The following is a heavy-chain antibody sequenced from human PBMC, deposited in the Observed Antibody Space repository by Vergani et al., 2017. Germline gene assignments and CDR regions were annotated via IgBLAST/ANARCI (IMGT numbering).Heavy chain of an antibody. J-gene: IGHJ4*02. CDR1: GFTLSHYD. Sequence: QVQLVESGGGVVQRVGSLRLSCATSGFTLSHYDMQWIRQGPGKGLEFVAFIQFDGSNQYYADSVKGRFTLSRDFSKNTLYLQMNSLRTDDTATYYCAKHFRGWGIDYWGQGTQVIVSS. D-gene: IGHD3-16*01. V-gene: IGHV3-30*02. CDR2: IQFDGSNQ. CDR3: AKHFRGWGIDY.